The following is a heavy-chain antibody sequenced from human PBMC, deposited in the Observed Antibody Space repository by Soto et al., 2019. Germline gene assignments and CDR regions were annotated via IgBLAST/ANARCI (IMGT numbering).Heavy chain of an antibody. CDR2: IGESGTPT. V-gene: IGHV3-23*01. CDR3: ARYIPGVRYYGMDV. J-gene: IGHJ6*02. Sequence: ESGGGLVQPGGSLRLSCAASGFTFSSYAMKWVRQAPGKGLEWVSLIGESGTPTYYADSVKGRFTISRDNSGNTLFLEMYSLRAEETAVYYCARYIPGVRYYGMDVWGQGTTVTVSS. CDR1: GFTFSSYA. D-gene: IGHD2-2*01.